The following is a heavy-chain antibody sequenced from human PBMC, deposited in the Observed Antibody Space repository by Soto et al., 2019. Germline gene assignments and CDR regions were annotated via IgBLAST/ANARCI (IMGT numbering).Heavy chain of an antibody. CDR2: IYHSGST. D-gene: IGHD3-10*01. Sequence: TLSLTCAVSGGSISSGGYSWSWIRQPPGKGLEWIGYIYHSGSTYYNPSLKSRVTISVDRSKNQFSLKLSSVTAADTAVYYCARVSGIYYYGMDVWGQGTTVTVSS. CDR3: ARVSGIYYYGMDV. CDR1: GGSISSGGYS. J-gene: IGHJ6*02. V-gene: IGHV4-30-2*01.